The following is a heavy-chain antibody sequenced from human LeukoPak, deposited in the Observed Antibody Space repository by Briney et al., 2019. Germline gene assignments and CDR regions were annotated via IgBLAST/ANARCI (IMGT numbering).Heavy chain of an antibody. Sequence: GGSLRLSCAASGFTFSSYEMNWVRQAPGKGLEWVSYISSSGSTIYYADSVKGRFTISRDNAKNSLYLQMNSLRAEDTAVYYCARDRYYGSGSQKPFDYWGQGTLVTVSS. CDR1: GFTFSSYE. CDR2: ISSSGSTI. D-gene: IGHD3-10*01. V-gene: IGHV3-48*03. CDR3: ARDRYYGSGSQKPFDY. J-gene: IGHJ4*02.